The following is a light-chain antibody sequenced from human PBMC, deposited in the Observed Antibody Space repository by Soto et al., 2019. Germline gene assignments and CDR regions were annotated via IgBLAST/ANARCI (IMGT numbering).Light chain of an antibody. Sequence: DIQLTQSPSFLSASVGDRVTITCRASQDINNFLAWYQQKPGKAPKLLIYAASTLQSGVPSRFSGSGSGTEFTLTISRLQSEDFETSYCPQLTSYPLTFGPGTQVDIK. J-gene: IGKJ3*01. CDR3: PQLTSYPLT. CDR1: QDINNF. V-gene: IGKV1-9*01. CDR2: AAS.